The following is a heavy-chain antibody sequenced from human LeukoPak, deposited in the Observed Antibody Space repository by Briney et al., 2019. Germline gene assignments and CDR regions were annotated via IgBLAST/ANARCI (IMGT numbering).Heavy chain of an antibody. V-gene: IGHV4-4*07. CDR1: GGSMSSNY. CDR2: IYIRGNT. D-gene: IGHD2-15*01. J-gene: IGHJ4*02. CDR3: ARQCSGGSCLEY. Sequence: SETLSLTCRVSGGSMSSNYWSWIRQPAGKGLEWIGRIYIRGNTNYNPSLKSRVTMSVDTSKNQFSLILSSVTAADTAVYYCARQCSGGSCLEYWGQGTLVTVAS.